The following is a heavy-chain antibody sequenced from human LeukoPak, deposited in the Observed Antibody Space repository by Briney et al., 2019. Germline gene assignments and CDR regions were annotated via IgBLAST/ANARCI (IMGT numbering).Heavy chain of an antibody. CDR1: GGSIISVRDY. CDR2: IYTSGST. V-gene: IGHV4-61*02. Sequence: PSETLSLTSTVSGGSIISVRDYWCWIRQPVGKGLEWIGRIYTSGSTNYNPSLKSRVTISVDTSKNQFSLKLSSVTAADTAVYYCPRVAFWSAYSCSDYWGQGTLVTVSS. CDR3: PRVAFWSAYSCSDY. D-gene: IGHD3-3*01. J-gene: IGHJ4*02.